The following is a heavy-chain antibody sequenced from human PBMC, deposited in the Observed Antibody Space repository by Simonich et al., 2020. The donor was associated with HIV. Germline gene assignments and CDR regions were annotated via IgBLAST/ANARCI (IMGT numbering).Heavy chain of an antibody. CDR2: ISAHNGKT. J-gene: IGHJ4*02. CDR1: GYTFTSFG. D-gene: IGHD3-16*01. CDR3: ARLLGDYFDY. Sequence: QVQLVQSGPEVKKPGASVKVSCKASGYTFTSFGITWVRQAPGQGLEWMGWISAHNGKTNYAQKFQDRVTMTTDTSTTTVHMEVRSLRSDDTAVYYCARLLGDYFDYWGQGTLVTVSS. V-gene: IGHV1-18*01.